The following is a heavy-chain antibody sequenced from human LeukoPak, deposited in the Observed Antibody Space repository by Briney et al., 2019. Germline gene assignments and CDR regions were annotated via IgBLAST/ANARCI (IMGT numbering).Heavy chain of an antibody. CDR3: TRVDDFGIPWTTNFDY. CDR2: IKPDGSEK. J-gene: IGHJ4*02. D-gene: IGHD3-3*01. V-gene: IGHV3-7*01. CDR1: GFTFSTYW. Sequence: GGSPRLSCAASGFTFSTYWMSWVRQAPGKGLQWVANIKPDGSEKYHVKSVKGRFTISRDNAKNSLYLQMNSLRAEDTAVYYCTRVDDFGIPWTTNFDYWGQGTLVTVSS.